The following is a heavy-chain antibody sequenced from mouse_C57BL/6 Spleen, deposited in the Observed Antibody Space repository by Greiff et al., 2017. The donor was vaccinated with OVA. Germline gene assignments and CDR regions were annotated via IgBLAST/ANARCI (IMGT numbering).Heavy chain of an antibody. D-gene: IGHD3-2*02. J-gene: IGHJ3*01. CDR2: ISYDGSN. CDR3: ARGPAQATLAY. Sequence: DVQLQESGPGLVKPSQSLSLTCSVTGYSITSGYYWNWIRQFPGNKLEWMGYISYDGSNNYNPSLKNRISITRDTSKNQFFLKLNSVTTEDTATYYCARGPAQATLAYWGQGTLVTVSA. V-gene: IGHV3-6*01. CDR1: GYSITSGYY.